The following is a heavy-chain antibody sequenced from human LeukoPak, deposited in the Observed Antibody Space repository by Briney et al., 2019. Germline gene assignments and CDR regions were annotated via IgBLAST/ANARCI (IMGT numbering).Heavy chain of an antibody. J-gene: IGHJ6*03. Sequence: HPGGSLRLSCAVSGFTFSTYGMHWVRQAPGKGLEWVAFMRFDGSNKYYADSVQGRFTISRDDSKNTLYLQMNSLRAEDTAVYYCAKEYCCSYTSCNRDFYYFYMDVWGKGTTVTVSS. CDR2: MRFDGSNK. D-gene: IGHD2-2*01. CDR1: GFTFSTYG. V-gene: IGHV3-30*02. CDR3: AKEYCCSYTSCNRDFYYFYMDV.